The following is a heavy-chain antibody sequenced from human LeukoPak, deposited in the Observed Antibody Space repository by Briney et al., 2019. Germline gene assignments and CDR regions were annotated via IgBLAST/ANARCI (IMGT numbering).Heavy chain of an antibody. V-gene: IGHV1-24*01. CDR2: FDPEDGET. CDR3: ATDRLLRRYSGSYEAFDI. CDR1: GYTLTELS. D-gene: IGHD1-26*01. J-gene: IGHJ3*02. Sequence: GASVKVSCKVSGYTLTELSMHWVRQAPGKGLEWMGGFDPEDGETIYAQKFQGRVTMTEDTSTDTAYMELSSLRSEDTAVYYCATDRLLRRYSGSYEAFDIWGQGTMVTVSS.